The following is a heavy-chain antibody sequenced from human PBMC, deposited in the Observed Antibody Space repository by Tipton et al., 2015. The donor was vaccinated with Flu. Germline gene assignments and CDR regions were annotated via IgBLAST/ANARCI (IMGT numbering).Heavy chain of an antibody. CDR2: IFRTGST. Sequence: TLSLTCTISGDSISSRFFWGWIRQPPGKGLEWIGNIFRTGSTYYNPSLKSRVTMSVDTSKNQFSLRLNSVTAADTAVYYCARERLGEYNSSGYSDSWGQGTLVTVSS. CDR1: GDSISSRFF. D-gene: IGHD3-22*01. CDR3: ARERLGEYNSSGYSDS. V-gene: IGHV4-38-2*02. J-gene: IGHJ4*02.